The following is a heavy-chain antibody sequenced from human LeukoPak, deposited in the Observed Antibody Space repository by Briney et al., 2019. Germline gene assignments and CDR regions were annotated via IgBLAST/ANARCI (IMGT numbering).Heavy chain of an antibody. CDR2: IYRSGST. D-gene: IGHD6-19*01. J-gene: IGHJ4*02. V-gene: IGHV4-30-2*01. Sequence: SETLSLTCTVSGGSISSGGYYWSWIRQPPGKGLEWIGYIYRSGSTYYNPSLKSRVTISVDRSKNQFSLKLSSVTAADTAVYYCARDVASRSSGWPYYFDYWGQGTLVTVSS. CDR1: GGSISSGGYY. CDR3: ARDVASRSSGWPYYFDY.